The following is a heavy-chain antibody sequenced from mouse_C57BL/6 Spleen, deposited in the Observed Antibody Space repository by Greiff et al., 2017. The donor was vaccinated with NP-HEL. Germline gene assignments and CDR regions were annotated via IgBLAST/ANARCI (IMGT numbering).Heavy chain of an antibody. CDR1: GYTFTSYW. V-gene: IGHV1-55*01. CDR3: ARGGIYDGYSSFDY. Sequence: VQLQQPGAELVKPGASVKMSCKASGYTFTSYWITWVKQRPGQGLEWIGDIYPGSGSTNYNEKFKSKATLTVDTSSSTAYMQLSNLTSEDSAVYYCARGGIYDGYSSFDYWGQGTTLTVSS. D-gene: IGHD2-3*01. J-gene: IGHJ2*01. CDR2: IYPGSGST.